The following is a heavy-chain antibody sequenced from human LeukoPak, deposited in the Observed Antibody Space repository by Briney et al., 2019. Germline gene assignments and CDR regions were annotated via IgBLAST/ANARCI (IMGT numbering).Heavy chain of an antibody. Sequence: TGGSLRLSCAASGFTFSSYAMSWVRQAPGKGLEWVSAISGSGGSTYYADSVKGRFTISRDNSKNTLYLQMNSLRAEDTAVYYCAKDHSTSCYSGVCYYYYYMDVWGKGTTVTVSS. CDR2: ISGSGGST. CDR1: GFTFSSYA. D-gene: IGHD2-2*01. CDR3: AKDHSTSCYSGVCYYYYYMDV. V-gene: IGHV3-23*01. J-gene: IGHJ6*03.